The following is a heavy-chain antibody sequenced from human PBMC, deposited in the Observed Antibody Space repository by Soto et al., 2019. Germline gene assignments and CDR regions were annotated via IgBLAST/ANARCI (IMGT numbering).Heavy chain of an antibody. V-gene: IGHV1-3*01. CDR2: INAGNGNT. CDR3: ARGLNGYLHYFDY. Sequence: QDQLVQSGAEVKKPGASVKVSCKASGYTFTSYAMHWVRQAPGQRLEWMGWINAGNGNTKYSQKFQGRVTITRDTSASTAYMELSSLRSEDTAVYYCARGLNGYLHYFDYWGQGTLVTVSS. D-gene: IGHD5-18*01. CDR1: GYTFTSYA. J-gene: IGHJ4*02.